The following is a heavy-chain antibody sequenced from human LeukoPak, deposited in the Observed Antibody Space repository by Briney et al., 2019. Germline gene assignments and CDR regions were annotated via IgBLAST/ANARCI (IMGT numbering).Heavy chain of an antibody. CDR2: ISYDGSNK. CDR3: ARDTIAVAGTGVDY. Sequence: GGSLRLSCAASGFTFSSYAMHWVRQAPGKGLEWVAVISYDGSNKYYADSVKGRFTISRDNSENTLYLQMNSLRAEDTAVYYCARDTIAVAGTGVDYWGQGTLVTVSS. J-gene: IGHJ4*02. CDR1: GFTFSSYA. D-gene: IGHD6-19*01. V-gene: IGHV3-30-3*01.